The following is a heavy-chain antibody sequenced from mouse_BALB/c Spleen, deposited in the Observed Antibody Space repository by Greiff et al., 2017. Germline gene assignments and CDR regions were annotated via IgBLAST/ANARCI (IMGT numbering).Heavy chain of an antibody. CDR2: IWSDGST. J-gene: IGHJ4*01. CDR3: ARHNDYDGPYYYAMDY. Sequence: VAPSQSLSITCTVSGFSLTSYGVHWVRQPPGKGLEWLVVIWSDGSTTYNSALKSRLSISKDNSKSQVFLKMNSLQTDDTAMYYCARHNDYDGPYYYAMDYWGQGTSVTVSS. CDR1: GFSLTSYG. D-gene: IGHD2-4*01. V-gene: IGHV2-6-2*01.